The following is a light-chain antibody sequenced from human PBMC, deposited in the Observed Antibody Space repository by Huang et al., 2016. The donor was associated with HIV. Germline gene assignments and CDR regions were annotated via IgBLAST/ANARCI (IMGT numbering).Light chain of an antibody. CDR2: DTS. Sequence: EIVLTQSPATLSLSPGERATLSCRASQSISNFLAWYQQKPGQAHRLLIYDTSNRAAGIPARFSGSGSGTDFTLTISSLEPEDFAVYYCQQRSNWPPLFTFGPGTKVEIK. J-gene: IGKJ3*01. CDR1: QSISNF. V-gene: IGKV3-11*01. CDR3: QQRSNWPPLFT.